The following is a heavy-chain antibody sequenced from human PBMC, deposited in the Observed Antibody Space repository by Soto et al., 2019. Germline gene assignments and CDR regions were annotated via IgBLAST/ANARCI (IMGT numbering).Heavy chain of an antibody. J-gene: IGHJ4*02. CDR1: GGSISGDAYY. Sequence: QLQLQESGPGLVKPSETLSLTCSVSGGSISGDAYYWGWIRQPPGKGLEYIGSNHYSIYSRGNTYYNPSLESRVTVSVDTSKNQFSLKVRFVTAADTAVYYCAAGRTPVVPPGFDYWGQGMLVTVSS. D-gene: IGHD4-17*01. CDR3: AAGRTPVVPPGFDY. CDR2: IYSRGNT. V-gene: IGHV4-39*01.